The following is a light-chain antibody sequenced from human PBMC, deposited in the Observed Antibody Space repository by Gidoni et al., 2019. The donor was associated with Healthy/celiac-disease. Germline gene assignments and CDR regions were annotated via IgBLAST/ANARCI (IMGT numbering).Light chain of an antibody. CDR2: GAS. J-gene: IGKJ2*01. CDR1: QSVSSN. Sequence: EIVMTQSPATLSVSPGERATLSCRASQSVSSNLAWYQQKPGQAPRLLIYGASTRATGIPARFSGSGSGTEFTLTISSLQSEDFAVYYCQQYNNWFGTCGQGTKLEIK. V-gene: IGKV3-15*01. CDR3: QQYNNWFGT.